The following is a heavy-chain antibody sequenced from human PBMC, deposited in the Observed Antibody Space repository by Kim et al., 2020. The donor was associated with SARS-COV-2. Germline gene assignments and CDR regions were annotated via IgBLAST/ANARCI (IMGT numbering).Heavy chain of an antibody. D-gene: IGHD3-16*02. Sequence: HNSRLTISVDKSKNQFSLKLSSVTAADPAVYYCARATMITFGGVIDHFDYWGQGTLVTVSS. V-gene: IGHV4-31*02. J-gene: IGHJ4*02. CDR3: ARATMITFGGVIDHFDY.